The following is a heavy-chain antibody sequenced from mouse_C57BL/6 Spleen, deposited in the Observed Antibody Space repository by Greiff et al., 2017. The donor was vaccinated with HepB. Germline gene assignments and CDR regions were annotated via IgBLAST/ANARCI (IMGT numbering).Heavy chain of an antibody. J-gene: IGHJ3*01. CDR1: GYAFTNYL. V-gene: IGHV1-54*01. D-gene: IGHD1-1*01. Sequence: QVQLQQSGAELVRPGTSVKVSCKASGYAFTNYLIEGVKQRPGQGLEWIGVINPGSGGTNYNEKFKGKATLTADKSSSTAYMQLSSLTSEDSAVYFCARSLYYYGSSYSAYWGQGTLVTVSA. CDR2: INPGSGGT. CDR3: ARSLYYYGSSYSAY.